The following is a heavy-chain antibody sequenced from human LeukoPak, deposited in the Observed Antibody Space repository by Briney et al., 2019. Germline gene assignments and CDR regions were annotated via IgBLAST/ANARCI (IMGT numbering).Heavy chain of an antibody. Sequence: ASVKVSCKASGYTFTSYGISWVRQAPGQGLEWMGWISAYNGNTNYAQKLQGRVTITRDTSASTAYMELSSLRSEDTAVYYCARGRYDFWSGYYNWFDPWGQGTLVTVSS. V-gene: IGHV1-18*01. CDR3: ARGRYDFWSGYYNWFDP. CDR2: ISAYNGNT. CDR1: GYTFTSYG. J-gene: IGHJ5*02. D-gene: IGHD3-3*01.